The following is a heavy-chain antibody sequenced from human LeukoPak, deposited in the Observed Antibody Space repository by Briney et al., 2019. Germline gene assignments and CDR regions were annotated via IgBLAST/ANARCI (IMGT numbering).Heavy chain of an antibody. CDR1: GGSISSSSYY. Sequence: SETLSLTCTVSGGSISSSSYYWGWIRQPPGKGLEWIGSIYYSGSTYYNPSLKSRVTISVDTSKNQFSLKLSSVTAADTAVYYCARLGYTTGTFWDWFDPWGQGTLVTVSS. V-gene: IGHV4-39*07. D-gene: IGHD1-1*01. CDR2: IYYSGST. CDR3: ARLGYTTGTFWDWFDP. J-gene: IGHJ5*02.